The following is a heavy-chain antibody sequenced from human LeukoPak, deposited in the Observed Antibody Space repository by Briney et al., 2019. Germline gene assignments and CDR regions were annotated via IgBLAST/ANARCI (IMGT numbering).Heavy chain of an antibody. Sequence: PGGSLRLSCAASGFTFSSYAMHWVRQAPGKGLEWVAVISYDGSNKYYADSVKGRFTISRDNSKNTLYLQMNSLRAGDTAVYYCARYCSGGSCYSNGMDVWGQGTTVTVSS. CDR1: GFTFSSYA. D-gene: IGHD2-15*01. CDR3: ARYCSGGSCYSNGMDV. V-gene: IGHV3-30-3*01. J-gene: IGHJ6*02. CDR2: ISYDGSNK.